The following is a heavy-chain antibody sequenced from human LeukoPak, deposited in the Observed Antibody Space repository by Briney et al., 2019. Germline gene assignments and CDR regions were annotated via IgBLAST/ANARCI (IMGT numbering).Heavy chain of an antibody. J-gene: IGHJ4*02. V-gene: IGHV3-7*01. D-gene: IGHD6-19*01. Sequence: PGGSLRLSCAASGFTFSSSWMTWVRQAPGKGLEWVASIREDGSEKTSVDSVKGRFTISRDNAKNSLYLQMNSLRAEDTAVYYCARVGGRQWLNSYFDYWGQGTLVTVSS. CDR1: GFTFSSSW. CDR3: ARVGGRQWLNSYFDY. CDR2: IREDGSEK.